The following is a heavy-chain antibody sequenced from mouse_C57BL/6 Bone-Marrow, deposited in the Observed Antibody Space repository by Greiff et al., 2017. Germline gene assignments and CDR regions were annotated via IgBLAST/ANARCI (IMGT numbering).Heavy chain of an antibody. J-gene: IGHJ3*01. D-gene: IGHD1-1*01. V-gene: IGHV5-16*01. CDR2: INYDGSST. Sequence: EVKLVESEGGLVQPGSSMKLSCTASGFTFSDYYMAWVRQVPEKGLEWVANINYDGSSTYYLDSLKSRFIISRDNAKNILYLQMSRLKSEDTATYYCARDGYYGSWFAYWGQGTLVTVSA. CDR1: GFTFSDYY. CDR3: ARDGYYGSWFAY.